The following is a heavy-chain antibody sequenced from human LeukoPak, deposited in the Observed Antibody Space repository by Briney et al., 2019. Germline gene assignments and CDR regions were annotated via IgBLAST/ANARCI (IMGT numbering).Heavy chain of an antibody. J-gene: IGHJ6*04. Sequence: GESLKISCQASGYSFSDYWIGWVRQMPARGLEWMGFIYPADSDTEYSPSLQGQVTISADKSISTAYLQWSSLKASDTAMYYCARHTETYYYDSSGYYPDVWGKGTTVTVSS. CDR2: IYPADSDT. CDR1: GYSFSDYW. CDR3: ARHTETYYYDSSGYYPDV. D-gene: IGHD3-22*01. V-gene: IGHV5-51*01.